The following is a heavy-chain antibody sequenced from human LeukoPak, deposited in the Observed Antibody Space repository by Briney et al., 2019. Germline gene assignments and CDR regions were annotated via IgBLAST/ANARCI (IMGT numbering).Heavy chain of an antibody. J-gene: IGHJ6*03. CDR2: IWYGGDNK. V-gene: IGHV3-30*02. Sequence: GGSLRLSCAASGFTFGTYGMHWVRQAPGKGLEWVAFIWYGGDNKYYADSVKGRFTISRDNSKNTLYLQVNSLRAEDTAVYYCAKIPQREWEIPRNYYYWYMDVWGKGTTVTISS. D-gene: IGHD1-26*01. CDR3: AKIPQREWEIPRNYYYWYMDV. CDR1: GFTFGTYG.